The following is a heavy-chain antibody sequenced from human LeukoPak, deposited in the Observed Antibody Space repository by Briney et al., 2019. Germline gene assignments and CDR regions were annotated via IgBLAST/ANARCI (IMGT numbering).Heavy chain of an antibody. Sequence: GGSLRLSCAASGFTFSSYGMHWVRQAPGKGLEWVAVISYDGSNKYYADSVKGRFTISRDNSKNTLYLQMNSLRAEDTAVYYCAKDPFEQWLAYGYDYWGQGTLVTVSS. CDR3: AKDPFEQWLAYGYDY. V-gene: IGHV3-30*18. CDR1: GFTFSSYG. CDR2: ISYDGSNK. D-gene: IGHD6-19*01. J-gene: IGHJ4*02.